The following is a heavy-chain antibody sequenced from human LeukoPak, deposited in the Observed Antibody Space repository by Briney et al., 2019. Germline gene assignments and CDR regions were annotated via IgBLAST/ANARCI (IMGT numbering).Heavy chain of an antibody. CDR2: INPSGGST. CDR1: GYTFTGYY. J-gene: IGHJ4*02. V-gene: IGHV1-46*01. D-gene: IGHD5-18*01. CDR3: ARDRSPAPGRSYGRGHFDY. Sequence: ASVKVSCKASGYTFTGYYMHWVRQAPGQGLEWMGIINPSGGSTSYAQKFQGRVTMTRDTSINTAYMELSRLRSDDTAVYYCARDRSPAPGRSYGRGHFDYWGQGTLVTVSS.